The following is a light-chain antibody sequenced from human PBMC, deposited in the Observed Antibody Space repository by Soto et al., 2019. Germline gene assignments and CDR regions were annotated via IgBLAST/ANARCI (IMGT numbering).Light chain of an antibody. CDR1: SSAVGSYNL. CDR3: QSYDSSLSAKV. CDR2: EGS. J-gene: IGLJ1*01. Sequence: QSALTQPASVSGSPGQSITISCTGTSSAVGSYNLVSWYQQHPGKAPKLMIYEGSKRPSGVSNRFSGSKSGTSASLAITGLQAEDESDYYCQSYDSSLSAKVFGTGTKLTVL. V-gene: IGLV2-14*02.